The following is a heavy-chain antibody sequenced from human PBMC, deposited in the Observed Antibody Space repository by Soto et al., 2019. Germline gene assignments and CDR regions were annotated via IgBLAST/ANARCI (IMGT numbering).Heavy chain of an antibody. CDR3: ARAPSAYGDYLEY. CDR2: IYHSGST. V-gene: IGHV4-38-2*01. D-gene: IGHD4-17*01. Sequence: LSLTCAVSGYSISSGYYWGWIRQPPGKGLEWIGTIYHSGSTYYNPSLKSRVTISVDTSKNQFSLKLSSVTAADTAVYYCARAPSAYGDYLEYWGQGTLVTVSS. CDR1: GYSISSGYY. J-gene: IGHJ4*02.